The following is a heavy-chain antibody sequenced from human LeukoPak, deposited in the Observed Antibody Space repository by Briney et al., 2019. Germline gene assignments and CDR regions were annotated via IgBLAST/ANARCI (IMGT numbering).Heavy chain of an antibody. CDR3: ARVRDYYYYYMDV. CDR2: IYYTGNT. D-gene: IGHD3-10*01. V-gene: IGHV4-39*07. J-gene: IGHJ6*03. Sequence: SETLSLTCTVSGDSITGYYWGWIRQPPGKGLEWIGNIYYTGNTYYNASLKSRVTISVDTSKNQFSLKLSSVTAADTAVYYCARVRDYYYYYMDVWGKGTTVTISS. CDR1: GDSITGYY.